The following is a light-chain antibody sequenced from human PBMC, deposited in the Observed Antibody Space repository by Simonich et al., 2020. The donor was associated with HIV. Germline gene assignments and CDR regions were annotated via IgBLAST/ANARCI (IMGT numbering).Light chain of an antibody. CDR2: STN. J-gene: IGLJ3*02. Sequence: QTVVTQEPSFSVSPGGTVTLTCGLSSGSVSPSYYPSWYQQTPGQAPRTLIYSTNTRSSGVPDRFSGSILGNKAALTITGAQADDESDYYCVLYRGSGMVFGGGTKLTVL. CDR3: VLYRGSGMV. V-gene: IGLV8-61*01. CDR1: SGSVSPSYY.